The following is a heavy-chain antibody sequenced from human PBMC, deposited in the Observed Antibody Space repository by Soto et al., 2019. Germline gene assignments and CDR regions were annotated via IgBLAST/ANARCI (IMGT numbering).Heavy chain of an antibody. Sequence: EVQLLESGGSSVHPGGSLRVACAASGFTFSSYAMLWVRRPPGKGLEWVSSISGSGGTAYYADSVKGRFSISRDSLVNTLYLQMNSLRAEDTAVYYCAKGWGQNWNFDYWGQGTPVTVSP. D-gene: IGHD1-1*01. J-gene: IGHJ4*02. CDR2: ISGSGGTA. V-gene: IGHV3-23*01. CDR1: GFTFSSYA. CDR3: AKGWGQNWNFDY.